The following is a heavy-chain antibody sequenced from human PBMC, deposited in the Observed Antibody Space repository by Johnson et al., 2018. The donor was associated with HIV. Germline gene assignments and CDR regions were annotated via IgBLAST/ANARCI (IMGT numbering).Heavy chain of an antibody. J-gene: IGHJ3*02. V-gene: IGHV3-30*02. CDR3: GKYWLRWVLTAEAFDI. Sequence: QVQLVESGGGVVQPGGSLRLSCAASGFTFSSNGMHWVRQAPGKGLEWVAFIRYDASNTYYADSVKGRFTISRDNSKNTLYLQMNSLRAEDSAVYYCGKYWLRWVLTAEAFDIWCQGTMVTVSS. CDR2: IRYDASNT. CDR1: GFTFSSNG. D-gene: IGHD2-21*02.